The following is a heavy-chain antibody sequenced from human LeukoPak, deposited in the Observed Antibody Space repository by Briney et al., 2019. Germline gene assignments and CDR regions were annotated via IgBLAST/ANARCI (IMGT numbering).Heavy chain of an antibody. CDR3: AREERIAAKYVFEP. Sequence: SVKVSCKASGGTFTSYGVTWVRQAPGQGLEWMGRIIPILGIANYAQKFQGRVTITADKSASTAYMELSRLRSEDTAVYYCAREERIAAKYVFEPWGQEPWSPSPQ. V-gene: IGHV1-69*04. CDR1: GGTFTSYG. D-gene: IGHD6-13*01. J-gene: IGHJ5*02. CDR2: IIPILGIA.